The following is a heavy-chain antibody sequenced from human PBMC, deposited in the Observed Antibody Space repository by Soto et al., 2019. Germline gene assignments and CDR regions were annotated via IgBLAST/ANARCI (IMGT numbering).Heavy chain of an antibody. Sequence: PGVSLRLSCAASVFTCSAYTMSLVLQAPGNGLEWFSGISRDGGATDYADSVKGRLTSSRDNAKNTLFLQMNSLRAEDTAIYYCAKVSILTESYHYYAMDVWGQGTTVTVSS. D-gene: IGHD3-9*01. J-gene: IGHJ6*02. CDR1: VFTCSAYT. V-gene: IGHV3-23*01. CDR3: AKVSILTESYHYYAMDV. CDR2: ISRDGGAT.